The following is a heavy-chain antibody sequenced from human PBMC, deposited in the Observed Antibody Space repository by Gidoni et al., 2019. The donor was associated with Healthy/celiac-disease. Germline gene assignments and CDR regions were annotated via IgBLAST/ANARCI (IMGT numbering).Heavy chain of an antibody. CDR3: AKVKGPMVRGVMFFDY. J-gene: IGHJ4*02. V-gene: IGHV3-9*01. CDR1: GFTFDDYA. D-gene: IGHD3-10*01. CDR2: ISWNSGSI. Sequence: EVQLVESGGGLVQPGRSLRLSCAASGFTFDDYAMHWVRQAPGKGLEWVSGISWNSGSIGYADSVKGRFTISRDNAKNSLYLQMNSLRAEDTALYYCAKVKGPMVRGVMFFDYWGQGTLVTVSS.